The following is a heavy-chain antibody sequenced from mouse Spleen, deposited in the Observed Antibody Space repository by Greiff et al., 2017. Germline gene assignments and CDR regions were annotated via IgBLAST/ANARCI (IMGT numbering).Heavy chain of an antibody. D-gene: IGHD2-1*01. CDR3: ARQYGNDWYFDV. CDR2: ISSGGSYT. J-gene: IGHJ1*03. CDR1: GFTFSSYG. V-gene: IGHV5-6*01. Sequence: EVHLVESGGDLVKPGGSLKLSCAASGFTFSSYGMSWVRQTPDKRLEWVATISSGGSYTYYPDSVKGRFTISRDNAKNTLYLQMSSLKSEDTAMYYCARQYGNDWYFDVWGTGTTVTVSS.